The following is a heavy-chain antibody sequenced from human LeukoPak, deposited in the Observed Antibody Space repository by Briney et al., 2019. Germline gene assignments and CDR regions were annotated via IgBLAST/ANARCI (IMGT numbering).Heavy chain of an antibody. V-gene: IGHV3-7*01. CDR2: IKQDGSEK. J-gene: IGHJ4*02. CDR1: GFTFSSYW. D-gene: IGHD3-9*01. CDR3: ARDEAYYDILTGYYNEVWNDY. Sequence: GALRLSCAASGFTFSSYWMSWVRQAPGKGLEWVANIKQDGSEKYYVDSVKGRFTISRDNAENSLYLQMNSLRAEDTAVYYCARDEAYYDILTGYYNEVWNDYWGQGTLVTVSS.